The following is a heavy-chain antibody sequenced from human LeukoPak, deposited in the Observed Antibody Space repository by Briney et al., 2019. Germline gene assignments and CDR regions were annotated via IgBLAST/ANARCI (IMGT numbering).Heavy chain of an antibody. J-gene: IGHJ6*03. CDR3: ARVRNYYDSSGYFKYYYYYMDV. CDR1: GGSFSGYY. CDR2: INHSGST. Sequence: PSETLSLTCAVYGGSFSGYYWSWIRQPPGKGLEWIGEINHSGSTNYNPSLKSRVTISVDTSKNQFSLKLSFVTAADTAVYYCARVRNYYDSSGYFKYYYYYMDVWGKGTTVTVSS. V-gene: IGHV4-34*01. D-gene: IGHD3-22*01.